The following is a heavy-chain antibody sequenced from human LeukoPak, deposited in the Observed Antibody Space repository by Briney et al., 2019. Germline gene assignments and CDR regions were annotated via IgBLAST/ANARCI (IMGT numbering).Heavy chain of an antibody. Sequence: GGPLRLSCTASGFTFNGYSMNWVRQAPGKGLEWVSSISTSSSYIYYADSVKGRFTISRNNPKNSLYLQMNSLRAEDTAVYYCARNRGDPSYFHYWGQGTLVTVSS. CDR3: ARNRGDPSYFHY. J-gene: IGHJ4*02. V-gene: IGHV3-21*01. D-gene: IGHD4-17*01. CDR2: ISTSSSYI. CDR1: GFTFNGYS.